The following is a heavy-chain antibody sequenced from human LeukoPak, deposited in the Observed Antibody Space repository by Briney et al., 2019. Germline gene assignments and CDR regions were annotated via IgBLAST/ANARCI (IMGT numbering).Heavy chain of an antibody. CDR3: AKSTGITGTTSHNFDY. V-gene: IGHV3-30*18. CDR2: ISYDGSNK. CDR1: GFTFSSYG. J-gene: IGHJ4*02. D-gene: IGHD1-7*01. Sequence: PGRSLRLSCAASGFTFSSYGMHWVRQAPGKGLEWVAVISYDGSNKYYADSVKGRFTISRDNSKNMVYLQMSSLREEDTAVYFCAKSTGITGTTSHNFDYWGQGTLLIVSS.